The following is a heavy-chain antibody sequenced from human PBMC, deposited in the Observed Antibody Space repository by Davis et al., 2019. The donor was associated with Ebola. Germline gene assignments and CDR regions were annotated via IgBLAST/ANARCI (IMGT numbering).Heavy chain of an antibody. CDR1: GFTFANYV. J-gene: IGHJ4*02. Sequence: GGSLRLSCVTSGFTFANYVMSWVRQAPGTGLEWISSVGGSGETTSYVDSVKGRFSISRDNSKNTVYLEMSSLRTEDTAEYYCAKEVASATLLVLGPSDYYFDYWGQGTPVTVSS. CDR3: AKEVASATLLVLGPSDYYFDY. D-gene: IGHD2-15*01. V-gene: IGHV3-23*01. CDR2: VGGSGETT.